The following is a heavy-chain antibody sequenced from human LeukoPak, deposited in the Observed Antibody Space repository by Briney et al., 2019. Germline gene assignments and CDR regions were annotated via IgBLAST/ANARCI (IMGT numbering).Heavy chain of an antibody. Sequence: GASVKVSCKASGYTFTSYGISWVRQAPGQGLEWMGWISAYNGNTNYAQKLQGRVTMTTDTSTSTAYMELRSLRSDDTAVYYCARDSPGGRLQYYFDYWGQGTLVTVSS. V-gene: IGHV1-18*01. CDR3: ARDSPGGRLQYYFDY. CDR2: ISAYNGNT. CDR1: GYTFTSYG. D-gene: IGHD3-16*01. J-gene: IGHJ4*02.